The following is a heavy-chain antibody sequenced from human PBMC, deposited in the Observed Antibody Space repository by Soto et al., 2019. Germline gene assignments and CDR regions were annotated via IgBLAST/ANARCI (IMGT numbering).Heavy chain of an antibody. CDR3: ARPWGEPPPRYCSGGSCYSVSWFDP. CDR2: IYYSGST. J-gene: IGHJ5*02. D-gene: IGHD2-15*01. Sequence: QLQLQESGPGLVKPSETLSLTCTVSGGSISSSSYYWGWIRQPPGKGLEWIGSIYYSGSTYYNPSLKSRVTIAVDTSKSQFSLELSSVTAADTAVYYCARPWGEPPPRYCSGGSCYSVSWFDPWGQGTLVTVSS. CDR1: GGSISSSSYY. V-gene: IGHV4-39*01.